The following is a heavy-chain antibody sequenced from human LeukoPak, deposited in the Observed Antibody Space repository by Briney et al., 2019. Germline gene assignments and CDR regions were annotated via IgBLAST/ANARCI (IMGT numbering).Heavy chain of an antibody. D-gene: IGHD6-13*01. V-gene: IGHV4-39*07. CDR3: ARDSGAAAGPRFDY. CDR2: IYYSGST. J-gene: IGHJ4*02. Sequence: PSETLSLTCTVPGGSISSTSYYWGWIRQPPGKGLEWIGSIYYSGSTYYNPSLKSRVTISVDTSTNQFSLKLSSVTAADTAVYYCARDSGAAAGPRFDYWGQGTLVTVSS. CDR1: GGSISSTSYY.